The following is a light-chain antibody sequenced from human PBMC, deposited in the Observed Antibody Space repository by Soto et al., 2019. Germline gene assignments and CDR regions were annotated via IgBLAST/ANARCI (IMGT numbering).Light chain of an antibody. V-gene: IGLV1-51*02. CDR1: SSNIANNY. J-gene: IGLJ3*02. CDR2: ENN. CDR3: GTWDTSLSAGV. Sequence: QSVLTQPPSVSATPGQTVTISCSGSSSNIANNYVSWYQHLPGTAPKLLIYENNLRPSGIPDRFSGSKSGTSATLGITGLQTGDEADYYCGTWDTSLSAGVFGGGTKLTVL.